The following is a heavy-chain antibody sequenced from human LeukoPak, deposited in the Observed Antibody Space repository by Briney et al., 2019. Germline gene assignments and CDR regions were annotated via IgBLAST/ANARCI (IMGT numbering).Heavy chain of an antibody. CDR2: IIPILGIA. D-gene: IGHD3-22*01. Sequence: SVKVSCNASAGTFSSYAFSLVRNAPGQGLEWMGRIIPILGIANYAQKFQGRVTITADKSTSTDYMELSSVRSEDTAVYYGARGSYYYDSSGKGHYWGQGTLVTVSS. CDR3: ARGSYYYDSSGKGHY. CDR1: AGTFSSYA. J-gene: IGHJ4*02. V-gene: IGHV1-69*04.